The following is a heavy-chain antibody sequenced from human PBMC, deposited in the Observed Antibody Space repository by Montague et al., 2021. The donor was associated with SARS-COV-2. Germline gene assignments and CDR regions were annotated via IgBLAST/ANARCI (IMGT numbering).Heavy chain of an antibody. J-gene: IGHJ4*02. D-gene: IGHD3-3*01. CDR1: GFTFSNYA. V-gene: IGHV3-23*03. Sequence: SLRLSCAASGFTFSNYAMSWVRQAPGKGLEWVSVIYSGGSSTYDXDSXKGRFTISRDNSKNTLYLQMNSLRAEDTAVYYCAKDPHYDFWSGYYFDYWGQGTLVTVSS. CDR2: IYSGGSST. CDR3: AKDPHYDFWSGYYFDY.